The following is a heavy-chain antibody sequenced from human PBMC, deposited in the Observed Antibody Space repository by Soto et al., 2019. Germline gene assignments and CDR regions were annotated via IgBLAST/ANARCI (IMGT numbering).Heavy chain of an antibody. Sequence: EVQLLESGGDLVQPGGSLRLSCAASGFIFSSYGMSWVRQAPGKGLEWVSAMTGSGGVTYYADSVKGRLTISRDNSKNTLYLQMNSLRADDTAVYYCAKRGGTSGYYPWEYWGQGILVTVSS. CDR2: MTGSGGVT. CDR1: GFIFSSYG. CDR3: AKRGGTSGYYPWEY. D-gene: IGHD3-22*01. J-gene: IGHJ4*02. V-gene: IGHV3-23*01.